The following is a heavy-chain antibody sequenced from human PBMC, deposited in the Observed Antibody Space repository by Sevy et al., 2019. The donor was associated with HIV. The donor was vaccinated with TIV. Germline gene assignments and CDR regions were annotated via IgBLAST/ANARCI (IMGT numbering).Heavy chain of an antibody. J-gene: IGHJ4*02. CDR2: FDPEDGER. Sequence: ASVNVSCKVSGYTLTQLSIHWVRQAPGKGLEWMGSFDPEDGERIYEQKFQGRITMTEDTSTDTAYMDLSSLKSDDTAVYYCATTREYYQGKSGYFDYWGQGALVTVSS. V-gene: IGHV1-24*01. CDR1: GYTLTQLS. CDR3: ATTREYYQGKSGYFDY. D-gene: IGHD2-15*01.